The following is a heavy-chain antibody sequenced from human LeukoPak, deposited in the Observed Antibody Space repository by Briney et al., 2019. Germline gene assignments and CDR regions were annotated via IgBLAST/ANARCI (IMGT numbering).Heavy chain of an antibody. D-gene: IGHD3-22*01. Sequence: GESLKISCKVSGYNFTNYWIGWVRQMPGKGLEWVGIINPDDSDSTFSPSFQGHVTISVDKSTSTAYLQWSSLKASDTAMYYCATFDSSGRALFDIWGQGTMVTVSS. CDR3: ATFDSSGRALFDI. V-gene: IGHV5-51*01. J-gene: IGHJ3*02. CDR1: GYNFTNYW. CDR2: INPDDSDS.